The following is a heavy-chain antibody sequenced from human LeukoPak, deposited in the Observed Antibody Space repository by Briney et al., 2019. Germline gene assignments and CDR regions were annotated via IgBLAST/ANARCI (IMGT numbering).Heavy chain of an antibody. V-gene: IGHV1-18*01. CDR2: ISAYNGKT. CDR1: VYTLTIYG. CDR3: ERDGPGGYCSGGSCYFPLDY. J-gene: IGHJ4*02. D-gene: IGHD2-15*01. Sequence: ASVKVSCKASVYTLTIYGVRGVRQAPGQAFEWMGGISAYNGKTNYAQKLKGRATMTTDTSTSTAYMELRSLRSDETAVYYRERDGPGGYCSGGSCYFPLDYWGQGTLVTVSS.